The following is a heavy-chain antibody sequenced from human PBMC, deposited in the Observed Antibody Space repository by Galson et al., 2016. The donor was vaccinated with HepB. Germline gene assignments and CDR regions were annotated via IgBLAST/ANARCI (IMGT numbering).Heavy chain of an antibody. CDR3: ARVSGRWYYYYGMDV. V-gene: IGHV3-30*04. CDR1: GSTFSFYA. D-gene: IGHD4-23*01. CDR2: ISFDGSNK. Sequence: SLRLSCAASGSTFSFYAMHWVRQAPGKGLEWVAVISFDGSNKYYADSVKGRFTISRDNSKNALYLQMNSLRGEDTAVYYCARVSGRWYYYYGMDVWGQGTLVTVSS. J-gene: IGHJ6*02.